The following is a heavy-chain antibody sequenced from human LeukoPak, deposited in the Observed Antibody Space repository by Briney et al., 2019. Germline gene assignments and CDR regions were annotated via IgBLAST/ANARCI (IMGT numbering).Heavy chain of an antibody. V-gene: IGHV3-23*01. Sequence: GGSLRLSCAASGFTVSSNYMSWVRQAPGKGREWVSAISGSGDGTYYADSVKGGFTISRDNSKSMLYLEMNSLRAEDTATYYCAARPTSAAVAPSDFWGQGTLVTVSS. J-gene: IGHJ4*02. CDR2: ISGSGDGT. D-gene: IGHD6-19*01. CDR1: GFTVSSNY. CDR3: AARPTSAAVAPSDF.